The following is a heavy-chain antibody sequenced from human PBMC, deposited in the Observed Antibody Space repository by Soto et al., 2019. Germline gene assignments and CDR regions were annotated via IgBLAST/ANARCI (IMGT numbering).Heavy chain of an antibody. CDR2: INPNGGST. Sequence: QVQLVQSGAEVKKPGASVKISCKASGYTFIHYYVHWVGQAPGQGLEWMAIINPNGGSTNYAQKFQGRVTVTSDTSTTTVSIELNSLESDDTAVYFCARSLLQCVFWCQGTLVTVS. V-gene: IGHV1-46*01. D-gene: IGHD6-19*01. CDR1: GYTFIHYY. J-gene: IGHJ4*02. CDR3: ARSLLQCVF.